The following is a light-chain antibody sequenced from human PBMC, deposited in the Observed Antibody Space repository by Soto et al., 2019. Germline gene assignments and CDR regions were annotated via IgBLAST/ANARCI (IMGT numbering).Light chain of an antibody. CDR1: QSVLSNY. CDR2: GTS. V-gene: IGKV3-20*01. CDR3: QQYGISPPGYT. J-gene: IGKJ2*01. Sequence: EIVLTQSPDTLSLSPGERATLSRRASQSVLSNYLAWYQQKPGQAPRLLIYGTSRRVTGIPDRFSGSGSGTEFTLTISNLEPEDFAMYYCQQYGISPPGYTFAQGTKLEI.